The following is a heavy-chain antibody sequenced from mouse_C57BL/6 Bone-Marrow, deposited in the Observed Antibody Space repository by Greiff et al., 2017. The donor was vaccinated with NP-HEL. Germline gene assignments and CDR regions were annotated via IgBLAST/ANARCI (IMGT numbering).Heavy chain of an antibody. Sequence: EVKLVESGPELVKPGASVKIPCKASGYTFTDYNMDWVKQSHGKSLEWIGDINPNNGGTIYNQKFKGKATLTVDKSSSTAYMELRSLTSEDTAVYYCARCGYDVGPFFDVWGTGTTVTVSS. V-gene: IGHV1-18*01. CDR2: INPNNGGT. J-gene: IGHJ1*03. D-gene: IGHD2-2*01. CDR3: ARCGYDVGPFFDV. CDR1: GYTFTDYN.